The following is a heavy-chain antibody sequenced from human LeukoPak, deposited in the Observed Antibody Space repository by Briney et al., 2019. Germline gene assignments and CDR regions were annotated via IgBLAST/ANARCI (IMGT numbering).Heavy chain of an antibody. J-gene: IGHJ5*02. V-gene: IGHV3-30-3*01. CDR3: AKVGTYSDSSGYLKWFDP. CDR2: ISYDGSNK. CDR1: GFTFSSYA. Sequence: GGSLRLSCAASGFTFSSYAVHWVRQAPGRGLEWVAVISYDGSNKYYADSVKGRFSISRDNSKNTLYLQMNSLRAEDTAVYYCAKVGTYSDSSGYLKWFDPWGQGTLVTVSS. D-gene: IGHD3-22*01.